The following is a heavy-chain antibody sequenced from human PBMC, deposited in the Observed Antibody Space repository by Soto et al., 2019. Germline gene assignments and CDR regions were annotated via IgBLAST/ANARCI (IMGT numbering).Heavy chain of an antibody. CDR3: ARDGEAAAGTGVYYYYMDV. J-gene: IGHJ6*03. CDR1: GYTFTSYG. Sequence: ASVKVSCKASGYTFTSYGISWVRQAPGQGLEWMGWISAYNGNTNYAQKLQGRVTMTTDTSTSTAYMELRSLRSDDTAVYYCARDGEAAAGTGVYYYYMDVWGKGTTVTVSS. D-gene: IGHD6-13*01. V-gene: IGHV1-18*01. CDR2: ISAYNGNT.